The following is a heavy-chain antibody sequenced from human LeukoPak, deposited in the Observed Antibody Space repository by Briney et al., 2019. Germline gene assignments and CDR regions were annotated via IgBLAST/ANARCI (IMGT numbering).Heavy chain of an antibody. CDR1: GFTFSSYA. CDR2: MSGSGGTI. Sequence: AGGSLRLSCAASGFTFSSYAMTWVRQAPEKGLEWVSSMSGSGGTINYADSVKGRFTISRDNSKNTLYLQMNSLRAEDTAVYYCAKNRGAYYYYGMDVWGQGTTVTVSS. J-gene: IGHJ6*02. CDR3: AKNRGAYYYYGMDV. D-gene: IGHD4/OR15-4a*01. V-gene: IGHV3-23*01.